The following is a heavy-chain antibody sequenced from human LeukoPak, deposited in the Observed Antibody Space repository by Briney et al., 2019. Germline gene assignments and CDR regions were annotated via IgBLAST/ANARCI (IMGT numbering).Heavy chain of an antibody. V-gene: IGHV3-7*02. CDR2: IKQDGSEK. CDR3: ARGYSYGSLDV. Sequence: GGSLRLSCAASGFPFSSNWMSWVRQAPGKGLEWVANIKQDGSEKHYVDSVKGRFTISRGSAKNSLYLQMNSLRAGDTALYFCARGYSYGSLDVWGPGTTVTVSS. J-gene: IGHJ6*02. CDR1: GFPFSSNW. D-gene: IGHD5-18*01.